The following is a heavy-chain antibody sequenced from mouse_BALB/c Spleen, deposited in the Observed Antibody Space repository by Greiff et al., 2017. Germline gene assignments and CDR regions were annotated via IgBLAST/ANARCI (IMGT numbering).Heavy chain of an antibody. J-gene: IGHJ2*01. CDR3: ARSRLASIDY. CDR2: ISYSGST. V-gene: IGHV3-2*02. Sequence: EVMLLQSGPGLVKPSQSLSLTCTVTGYSFTSYYAWYWIRQFPGNILEWMCYISYSGSTSYNPSLKRRISITRDTSKNQFFLQLKSVTTEDTATYCCARSRLASIDYWGQGTTLTVSS. D-gene: IGHD4-1*01. CDR1: GYSFTSYYA.